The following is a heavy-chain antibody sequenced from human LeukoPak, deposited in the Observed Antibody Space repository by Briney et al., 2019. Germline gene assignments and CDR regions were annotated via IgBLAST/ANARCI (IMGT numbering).Heavy chain of an antibody. D-gene: IGHD5-18*01. CDR2: ISGSGGST. V-gene: IGHV3-23*01. Sequence: PGGSLRLSCAASGFTFSSYAMSWVRQAPGKGLEWVSAISGSGGSTYYADSVKGRFTISRDNSKNTLYLQMNSLRAEDTAVYYCAKVPNHRIQLFPFDYWGQGTLVTVSS. CDR1: GFTFSSYA. J-gene: IGHJ4*02. CDR3: AKVPNHRIQLFPFDY.